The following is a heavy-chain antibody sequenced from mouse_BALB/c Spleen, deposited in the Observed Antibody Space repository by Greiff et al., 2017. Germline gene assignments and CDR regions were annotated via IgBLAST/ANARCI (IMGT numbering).Heavy chain of an antibody. V-gene: IGHV5-12-1*01. D-gene: IGHD6-1*01. CDR1: GFAFSSYD. CDR2: ISSGGGST. Sequence: DVMLVEPGGGLVKPGGSLKLSCAASGFAFSSYDMSWVRQTPEKRLEWVAYISSGGGSTYYPDTVKGRFTISRDNAKNTLYLQMSSLKSEDTAMYYCARRRQSEGFAYWGQGTLVTVSA. J-gene: IGHJ3*01. CDR3: ARRRQSEGFAY.